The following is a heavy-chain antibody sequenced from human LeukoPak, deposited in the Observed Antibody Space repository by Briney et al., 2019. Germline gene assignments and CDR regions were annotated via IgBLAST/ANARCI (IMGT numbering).Heavy chain of an antibody. CDR1: GGSFSDYY. CDR2: IYYGENT. CDR3: ARRDDSSGYHKIFDY. D-gene: IGHD3-22*01. J-gene: IGHJ4*02. V-gene: IGHV4-34*01. Sequence: SETLSLTCAVYGGSFSDYYWSWIRQPPGKGLEWIGNIYYGENTYYNPSLKSRVTISIDTSKNQFYLKLSSLTAADTAVYYCARRDDSSGYHKIFDYWGPGTLVTVSS.